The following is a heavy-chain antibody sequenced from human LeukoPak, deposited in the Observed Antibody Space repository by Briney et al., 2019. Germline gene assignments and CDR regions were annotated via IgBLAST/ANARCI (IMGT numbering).Heavy chain of an antibody. Sequence: SETLSLTCTVSGNSISSGYYWGWIRQPPGKGLEWIGSIYHSGSTYYNPSLKSRVTISIDTSKNQFSLKLSSVTAADTAVYYCARGERYDFHFDYWGQGTLVTVSS. V-gene: IGHV4-38-2*02. D-gene: IGHD3-3*01. CDR1: GNSISSGYY. CDR2: IYHSGST. J-gene: IGHJ4*02. CDR3: ARGERYDFHFDY.